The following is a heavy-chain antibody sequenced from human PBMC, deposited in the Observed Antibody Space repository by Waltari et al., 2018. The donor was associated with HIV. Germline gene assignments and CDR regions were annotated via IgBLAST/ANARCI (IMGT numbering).Heavy chain of an antibody. CDR2: IKSKTDGGTT. Sequence: EVQLVESRGGLVKPGGSLRLSCAASGFTFNNAWMSWVRQTPGKGLEWVGRIKSKTDGGTTNYAAPVNGRFTISRDDSKNTLYLQMNSLRTEDTAVYYCTTRIVGPTFDYWGQGTLVTVSS. CDR3: TTRIVGPTFDY. D-gene: IGHD1-26*01. CDR1: GFTFNNAW. V-gene: IGHV3-15*01. J-gene: IGHJ4*02.